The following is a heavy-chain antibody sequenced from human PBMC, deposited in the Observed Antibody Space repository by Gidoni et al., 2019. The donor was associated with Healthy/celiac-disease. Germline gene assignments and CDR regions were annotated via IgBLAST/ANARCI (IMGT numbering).Heavy chain of an antibody. Sequence: EVQLVESGGVLVQPGGSLRLSCAASGFTFSSYSMNWVRQAPGKGLEWVSYISSSSSTIYYADSVKGRFTISRDNAKNSLYLQMNSLRAEDTAVYYCATLAVAGTIDYWGQGTLVTVSS. V-gene: IGHV3-48*01. CDR2: ISSSSSTI. D-gene: IGHD6-19*01. CDR3: ATLAVAGTIDY. J-gene: IGHJ4*02. CDR1: GFTFSSYS.